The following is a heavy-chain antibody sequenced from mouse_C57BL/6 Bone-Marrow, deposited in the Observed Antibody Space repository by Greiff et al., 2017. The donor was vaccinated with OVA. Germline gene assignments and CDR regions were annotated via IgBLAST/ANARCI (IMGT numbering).Heavy chain of an antibody. V-gene: IGHV5-17*01. CDR3: ARPHRDMDY. Sequence: EVKLVESGGGLVQPGGSMKLSCAASGFTFSDYGMHWVRQAPEKGLEWVAYISSGSSTIYYADTVKGRFTISRDNAKNTLFLQMTSLRSEDTAMYYCARPHRDMDYWGQGTSVTVSS. D-gene: IGHD2-14*01. J-gene: IGHJ4*01. CDR2: ISSGSSTI. CDR1: GFTFSDYG.